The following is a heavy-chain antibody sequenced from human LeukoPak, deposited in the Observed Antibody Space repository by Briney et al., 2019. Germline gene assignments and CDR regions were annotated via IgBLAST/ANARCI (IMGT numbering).Heavy chain of an antibody. V-gene: IGHV3-74*01. CDR1: GFTFSNSW. CDR2: IDTDGSTT. CDR3: AKDLTWNTADY. D-gene: IGHD1/OR15-1a*01. J-gene: IGHJ4*02. Sequence: GGSLRVSCVASGFTFSNSWMHWFRQVPGKGLVWVSRIDTDGSTTGYADSVRGRFTISRDNAKNTLYLQMNGLRAEDTAIYYCAKDLTWNTADYWGQGTLVTVSS.